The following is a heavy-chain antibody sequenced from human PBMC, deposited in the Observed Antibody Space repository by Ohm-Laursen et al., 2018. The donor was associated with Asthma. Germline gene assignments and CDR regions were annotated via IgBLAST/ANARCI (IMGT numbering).Heavy chain of an antibody. D-gene: IGHD6-13*01. V-gene: IGHV1-2*06. CDR3: ARDPGTSHYYYGMDV. CDR1: GYTFTSYG. Sequence: GASVKVSCKASGYTFTSYGISWVRQAPGQGLEWMGRINPNSGGTNYAQKFQGRVTMTRDTSISTAYMELSRLRSDDTAVYYCARDPGTSHYYYGMDVWGQGTTVTVSS. CDR2: INPNSGGT. J-gene: IGHJ6*02.